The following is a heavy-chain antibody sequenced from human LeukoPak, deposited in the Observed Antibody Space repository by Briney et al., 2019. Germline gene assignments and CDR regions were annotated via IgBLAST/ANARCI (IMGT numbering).Heavy chain of an antibody. D-gene: IGHD1-26*01. J-gene: IGHJ4*02. CDR3: ARDGNFDY. V-gene: IGHV1-2*02. CDR1: GYTFTGYY. CDR2: INPNSGDT. Sequence: ASVKVSCKASGYTFTGYYMHRVRQAPGQGLEWMGWINPNSGDTNYAQKFQGRVTMTRDTSISAAYMELSRLRSDDTAVYYCARDGNFDYWGQGTLVTVSS.